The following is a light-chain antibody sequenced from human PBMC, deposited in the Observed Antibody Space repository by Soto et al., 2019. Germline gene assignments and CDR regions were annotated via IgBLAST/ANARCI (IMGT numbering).Light chain of an antibody. V-gene: IGKV3-20*01. CDR3: QQCGASPWT. J-gene: IGKJ1*01. Sequence: EIVLTQSPGILSLSPGERATLSCRASQSITSNYLAWYQQKPGQAPRLLISRASTRAPGIPDRFSGSGSGTDFTLTISRLDPEDFALYYCQQCGASPWTFGRGTKVEIQ. CDR1: QSITSNY. CDR2: RAS.